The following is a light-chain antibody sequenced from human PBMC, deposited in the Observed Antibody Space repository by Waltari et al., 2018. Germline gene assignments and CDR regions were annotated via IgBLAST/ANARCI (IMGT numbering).Light chain of an antibody. Sequence: EIVLTQSPDTLSLSPGERATLSCRASQSVGRSLVWYQQKPGQAPRLVIYNTYTRATGIPDRFSGSGSGTDFSLTISRLEPEDFAVYYCQHNVRLPVTFGQGTKVEIK. CDR2: NTY. V-gene: IGKV3D-20*02. CDR3: QHNVRLPVT. J-gene: IGKJ1*01. CDR1: QSVGRS.